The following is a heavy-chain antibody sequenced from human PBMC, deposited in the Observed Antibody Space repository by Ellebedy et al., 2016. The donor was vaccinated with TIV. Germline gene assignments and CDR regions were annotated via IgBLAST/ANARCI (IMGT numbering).Heavy chain of an antibody. CDR2: MNPSSGNT. CDR3: ARDRRVTGTKSP. J-gene: IGHJ5*02. D-gene: IGHD1-7*01. V-gene: IGHV1-8*01. CDR1: GYSFLSYD. Sequence: AASVKVSCKTSGYSFLSYDIFWVRQAPGQGLEWMGWMNPSSGNTGYAQKFQGRVTMTRNTSITTAYMELSSLRSEDTAVYYCARDRRVTGTKSPWGQGTLVTVSS.